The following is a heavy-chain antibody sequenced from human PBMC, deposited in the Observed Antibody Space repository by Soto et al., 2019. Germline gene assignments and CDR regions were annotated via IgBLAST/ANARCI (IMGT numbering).Heavy chain of an antibody. V-gene: IGHV3-23*01. D-gene: IGHD3-22*01. CDR2: ISGSGGST. CDR3: AGVSGDSSGYYRLGY. Sequence: EVQLLESGGGLVQPGGSLRLSCAASGFTFSSYSMSWVRQAPGKGLEWVAAISGSGGSTYYADSVKGRFTISRDNSKNPLYLQMNSLRAKDTAVYYCAGVSGDSSGYYRLGYWGQGTLVTVSS. CDR1: GFTFSSYS. J-gene: IGHJ4*01.